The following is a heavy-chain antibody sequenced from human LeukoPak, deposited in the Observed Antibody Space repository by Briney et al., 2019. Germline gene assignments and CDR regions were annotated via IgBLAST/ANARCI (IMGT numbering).Heavy chain of an antibody. D-gene: IGHD3-10*01. Sequence: GGSLRLSCAASGFIFSTQRMHWVRQAPGKGLVWVSYINIDERITGYADSVKGRFTIPRDNAKNTLYLQMNSLRAEDTAIYYCFREGGDWGQGTLVTVSS. CDR3: FREGGD. CDR2: INIDERIT. CDR1: GFIFSTQR. J-gene: IGHJ4*02. V-gene: IGHV3-74*01.